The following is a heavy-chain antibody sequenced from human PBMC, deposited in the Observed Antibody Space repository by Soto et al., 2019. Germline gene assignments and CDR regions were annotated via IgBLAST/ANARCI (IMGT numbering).Heavy chain of an antibody. D-gene: IGHD2-8*01. V-gene: IGHV1-18*01. J-gene: IGHJ4*02. CDR3: ARDAVAGLGVSDY. Sequence: GASVKVSCTASGYTVTNYEINWVRQAPGQGLEWMGWISAYNGNTNYAQKLQGRVTMTTDTSTSTAYMELRSLRSDDTAVYYCARDAVAGLGVSDYWGQGTLVTVSS. CDR2: ISAYNGNT. CDR1: GYTVTNYE.